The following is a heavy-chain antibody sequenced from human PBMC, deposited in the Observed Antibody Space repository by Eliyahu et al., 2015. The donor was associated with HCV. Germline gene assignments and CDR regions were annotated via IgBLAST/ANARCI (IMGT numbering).Heavy chain of an antibody. CDR2: VYYSGTT. J-gene: IGHJ4*02. V-gene: IGHV4-39*01. CDR1: GGSVSSSLHY. D-gene: IGHD3-22*01. CDR3: ATPSGSSGYYYFDY. Sequence: QLQLQESGPGLVKPSETLSLTCTVSGGSVSSSLHYWGWIRQPPGKGLEWIGSVYYSGTTFYNPSLKSRVTISVDTSNNQFSLKLSSVTAADTAVYYCATPSGSSGYYYFDYWGQGALVTVSS.